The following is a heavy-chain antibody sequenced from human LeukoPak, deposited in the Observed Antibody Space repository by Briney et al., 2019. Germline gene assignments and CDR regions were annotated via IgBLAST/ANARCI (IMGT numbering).Heavy chain of an antibody. CDR2: FYYSGST. CDR1: GGSISSSDYY. J-gene: IGHJ4*02. D-gene: IGHD3-3*01. Sequence: SETLSLTCTVSGGSISSSDYYWGWIRQPPGKGLEWIGSFYYSGSTYQNPSLKSRVTISVDTSKNQFSLKLSSVTATDTAVYYCARLAIFGVVPDYWGQGTLVTVSS. V-gene: IGHV4-39*01. CDR3: ARLAIFGVVPDY.